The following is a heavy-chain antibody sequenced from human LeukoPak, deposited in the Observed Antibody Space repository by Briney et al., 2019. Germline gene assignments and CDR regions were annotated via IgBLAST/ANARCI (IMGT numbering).Heavy chain of an antibody. J-gene: IGHJ6*03. CDR2: ISGYNGNT. Sequence: ASVKVSCKASGGTFSSYAISWVRQAPGQGLEWMGWISGYNGNTNYAQKLQGRVTMTTDTSTSKAYMELRSLRSDDTAVYYCARAGDGYNLYYYYYMDVWGKGTTVTVSS. CDR1: GGTFSSYA. D-gene: IGHD5-24*01. V-gene: IGHV1-18*01. CDR3: ARAGDGYNLYYYYYMDV.